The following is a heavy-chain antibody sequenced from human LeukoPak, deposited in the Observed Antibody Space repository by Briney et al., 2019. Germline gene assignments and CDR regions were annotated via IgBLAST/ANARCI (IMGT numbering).Heavy chain of an antibody. J-gene: IGHJ4*02. V-gene: IGHV1-69*05. D-gene: IGHD1-26*01. CDR2: IIPIFGTA. Sequence: SVKVSCKASGGTFSSYAISWVRQAPGQELERMGGIIPIFGTANYAQKFQGRVTITTDESTSTAYMELSSLRSEDTAVYYCARWVVGATGGLSDYWGQGTLVTVSS. CDR1: GGTFSSYA. CDR3: ARWVVGATGGLSDY.